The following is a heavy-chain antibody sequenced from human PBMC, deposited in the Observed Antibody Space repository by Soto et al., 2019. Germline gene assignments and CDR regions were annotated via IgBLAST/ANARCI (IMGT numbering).Heavy chain of an antibody. V-gene: IGHV6-1*01. J-gene: IGHJ5*02. Sequence: SQTLSLTCVITGDSVSNNKAAWNWIRQSPSRGLEWLGRTSYRSEWYNDYAVSVKSRISIKSDTSKNQFSLQLNSVTPEDTAVYYCARGLVVAGTSLFDPWGQGTLVTVSS. CDR2: TSYRSEWYN. CDR1: GDSVSNNKAA. D-gene: IGHD6-19*01. CDR3: ARGLVVAGTSLFDP.